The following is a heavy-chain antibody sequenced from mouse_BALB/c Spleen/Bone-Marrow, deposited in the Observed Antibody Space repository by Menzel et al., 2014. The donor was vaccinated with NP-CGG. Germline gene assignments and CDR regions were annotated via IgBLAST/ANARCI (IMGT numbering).Heavy chain of an antibody. V-gene: IGHV1-54*01. CDR2: INPGTGDT. J-gene: IGHJ1*01. CDR3: ARRYYAHWYFDV. CDR1: GYAFTNYL. Sequence: VQLQQSGAELVRPGTSVKVSCKASGYAFTNYLIEWVKQRPGQGLEWIGVINPGTGDTNYNEKFKGKATLTADKSSNTAYMQFSSLTSDDSAVYFCARRYYAHWYFDVWGAGTTVTVSS. D-gene: IGHD1-1*01.